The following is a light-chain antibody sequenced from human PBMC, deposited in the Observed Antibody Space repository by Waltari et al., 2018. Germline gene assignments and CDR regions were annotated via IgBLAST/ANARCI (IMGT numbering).Light chain of an antibody. Sequence: QSALTQPASVSGSPGQSITISCTGTSSDIGASQYVSWYQQHPGKAPKLIIDEVSNRPSGVSNRFSGSKSGNTASLSISGLQAEDEADYYCISFTSSVTYVFGTGTRVTVV. CDR3: ISFTSSVTYV. CDR1: SSDIGASQY. V-gene: IGLV2-14*01. CDR2: EVS. J-gene: IGLJ1*01.